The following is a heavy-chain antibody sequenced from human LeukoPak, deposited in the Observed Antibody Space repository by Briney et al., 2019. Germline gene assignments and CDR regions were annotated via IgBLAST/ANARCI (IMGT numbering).Heavy chain of an antibody. D-gene: IGHD1-26*01. CDR3: ARDRGTYNWLDP. J-gene: IGHJ5*02. V-gene: IGHV3-73*01. CDR2: IDRPAKRYET. CDR1: GFTLSDSA. Sequence: PGGSLTLSCAPSGFTLSDSAVLWLRQASGKALVGVGLIDRPAKRYETAYGASVGGRFTISRESSKNAAYLYVDSLKTEDTALYYCARDRGTYNWLDPWGQGTLVTVSS.